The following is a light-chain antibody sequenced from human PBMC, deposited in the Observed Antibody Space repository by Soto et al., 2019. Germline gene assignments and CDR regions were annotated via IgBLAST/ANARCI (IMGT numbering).Light chain of an antibody. CDR1: QSISAY. CDR3: QQYKSYST. J-gene: IGKJ3*01. V-gene: IGKV1-5*01. Sequence: DIQMTQSPATLSASVGDRVTITCRASQSISAYLAWYQHSPGKAPKLLIYDASSLQSGVPSRFSGSGSGTDFTLTITRLQPDDSATYYCQQYKSYSTFGPGTKVDIK. CDR2: DAS.